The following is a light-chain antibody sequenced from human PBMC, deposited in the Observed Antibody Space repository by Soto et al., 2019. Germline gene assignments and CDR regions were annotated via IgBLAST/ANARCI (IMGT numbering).Light chain of an antibody. Sequence: IVVTQSPATLYLSPGERATLASRASQSVSSYLAWYQQKPGQAPRLLIYDASNRATGIPARFSGSASGTDFTLTSSSLEPEDFAGYYCQQRSNWGWTFGQGTKVQIK. J-gene: IGKJ1*01. CDR1: QSVSSY. CDR2: DAS. CDR3: QQRSNWGWT. V-gene: IGKV3-11*01.